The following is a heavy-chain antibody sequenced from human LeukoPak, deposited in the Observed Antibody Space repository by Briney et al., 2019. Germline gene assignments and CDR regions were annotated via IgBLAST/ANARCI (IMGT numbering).Heavy chain of an antibody. Sequence: GGSLRLSCAASGFTFSSYTINWVRQAPGKGLEWVSSITSDSRYIFYADSVKGRFTISRDNAQNSLYLQMNSLRAEDTAVYYCAKSGYNRFDYWGQGTLVTVSS. D-gene: IGHD5-24*01. CDR3: AKSGYNRFDY. CDR2: ITSDSRYI. V-gene: IGHV3-21*04. CDR1: GFTFSSYT. J-gene: IGHJ4*02.